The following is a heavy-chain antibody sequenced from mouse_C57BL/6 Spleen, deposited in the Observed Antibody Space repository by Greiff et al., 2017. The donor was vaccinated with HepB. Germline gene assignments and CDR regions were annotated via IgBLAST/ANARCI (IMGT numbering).Heavy chain of an antibody. J-gene: IGHJ2*01. CDR3: ARRTGRGYFDY. Sequence: QVQLQQPGAELVKPGASVKLSCKASGYTFTSYWMQWVKQRPGQGLEWIGEIDPSDSYTNYNQKFKGKATLTVDKSSSTAYMQLSSLTSEDSAVYYCARRTGRGYFDYWGQGTTLTVSS. V-gene: IGHV1-50*01. D-gene: IGHD4-1*01. CDR1: GYTFTSYW. CDR2: IDPSDSYT.